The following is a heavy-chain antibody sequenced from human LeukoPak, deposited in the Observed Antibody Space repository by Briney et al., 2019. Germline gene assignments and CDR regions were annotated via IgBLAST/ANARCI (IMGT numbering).Heavy chain of an antibody. J-gene: IGHJ6*02. Sequence: GGPLTLSYSASGFTFCVYYMICLGQAPGGGLEGCSYLIHSDSTIYYADSVKGRFTISRDNAKNTLYLQMNTLRVEDTAVYYCTRDLMDYDVSTGLHHYYMDVWGQGPTVTVSS. D-gene: IGHD3-9*01. CDR3: TRDLMDYDVSTGLHHYYMDV. V-gene: IGHV3-11*04. CDR1: GFTFCVYY. CDR2: LIHSDSTI.